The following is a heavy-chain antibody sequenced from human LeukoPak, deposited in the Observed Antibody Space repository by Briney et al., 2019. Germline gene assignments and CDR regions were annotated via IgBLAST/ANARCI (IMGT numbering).Heavy chain of an antibody. J-gene: IGHJ4*02. Sequence: GGSLRLSCAASGFTFSSYAMHWVRQAPGKGLEWVAVISYDGSNKYYADSVKGRFTISRDNSKNTLYLQMNSLRAEDTAVYYCARDLSRVGATDYRGQGTLVTVSS. V-gene: IGHV3-30-3*01. CDR1: GFTFSSYA. CDR3: ARDLSRVGATDY. D-gene: IGHD1-26*01. CDR2: ISYDGSNK.